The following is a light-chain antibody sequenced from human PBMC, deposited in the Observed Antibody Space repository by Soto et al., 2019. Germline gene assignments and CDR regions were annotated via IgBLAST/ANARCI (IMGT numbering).Light chain of an antibody. V-gene: IGKV3-15*01. CDR2: GAS. CDR3: QQYNNWPPPWT. J-gene: IGKJ1*01. Sequence: EIVMTQSPATLSLFTGERATLSCRASQSVSSNLAWYQQKPGQAPRLLIYGASTRATGIPARFSGSGSGTEFTLTISSLQSEDFAVYYCQQYNNWPPPWTFGLGTKVDIK. CDR1: QSVSSN.